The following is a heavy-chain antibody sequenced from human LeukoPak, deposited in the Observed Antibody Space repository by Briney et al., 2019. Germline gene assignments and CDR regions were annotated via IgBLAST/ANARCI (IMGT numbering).Heavy chain of an antibody. D-gene: IGHD3-3*01. CDR1: GFTFSSYS. J-gene: IGHJ3*02. CDR3: ARETTISAVYAFDI. Sequence: GGSLRLSCAASGFTFSSYSMNWVRQAPGKGLEWVSSISSSYIYYADSVKGRFTISRDNSKNTLYLQMNSLRAEDTAVYYCARETTISAVYAFDIWGQGTMVTVSS. CDR2: ISSSYI. V-gene: IGHV3-21*01.